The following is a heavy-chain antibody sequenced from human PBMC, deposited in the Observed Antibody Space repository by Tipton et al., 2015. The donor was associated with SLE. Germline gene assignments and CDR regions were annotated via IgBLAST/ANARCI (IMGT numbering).Heavy chain of an antibody. D-gene: IGHD3-22*01. CDR2: IYYSGST. V-gene: IGHV4-30-2*03. CDR3: ARHDYDSNGYYQHYFDY. CDR1: GGSFTGYS. Sequence: LRLSCVVSGGSFTGYSWNWLRQPPGKEPEWIGSIYYSGSTYYTPSLKSRVTTSVDTSKNQFSLSLYSVTAADTAVYYCARHDYDSNGYYQHYFDYWGQGTLVTVSS. J-gene: IGHJ4*02.